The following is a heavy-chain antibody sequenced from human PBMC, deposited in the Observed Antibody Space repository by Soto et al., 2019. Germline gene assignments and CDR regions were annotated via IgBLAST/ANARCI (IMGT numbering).Heavy chain of an antibody. CDR1: GGSISSGGYY. CDR2: IYYSGST. V-gene: IGHV4-31*03. CDR3: ARGWELGELLGPRLPSWFDP. J-gene: IGHJ5*02. Sequence: QVQLQESGPGLAKPSQTLSLTCTVSGGSISSGGYYWSWIRQHPGKGLEWIGYIYYSGSTYYNPSLKSRVTISVDTSKNQFSLKLSSVTAADTAVYYCARGWELGELLGPRLPSWFDPWGQGTLVTVSS. D-gene: IGHD3-10*01.